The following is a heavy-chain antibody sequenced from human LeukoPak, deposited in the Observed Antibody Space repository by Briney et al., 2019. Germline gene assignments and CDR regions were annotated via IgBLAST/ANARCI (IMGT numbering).Heavy chain of an antibody. CDR2: INPAWGIT. CDR1: GFTFSADW. Sequence: GGSLRLSCEASGFTFSADWMHWVRQAPGKGLVWVSRINPAWGITYYADSVKGRFSISRDNAKNTAYLQMNSLRAEDTAVYYCTRTENDGNFDSWGQGTLVSVSS. V-gene: IGHV3-74*01. J-gene: IGHJ4*02. D-gene: IGHD1-1*01. CDR3: TRTENDGNFDS.